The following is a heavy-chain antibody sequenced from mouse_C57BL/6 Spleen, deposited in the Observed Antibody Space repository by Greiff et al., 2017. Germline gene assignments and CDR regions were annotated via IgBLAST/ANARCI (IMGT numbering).Heavy chain of an antibody. Sequence: EVQLQQSGPGLVKPSQSLSLTCSVTGYSITSGYYWNWIRQFPGNKLEWMGYISYDGSNNYNPSLKNRISITRDTSKNQFFLKLNSVTTEDTATDYCARGYDYPYYYAMDYWGQGTSVTVSS. CDR3: ARGYDYPYYYAMDY. D-gene: IGHD2-4*01. CDR2: ISYDGSN. V-gene: IGHV3-6*01. CDR1: GYSITSGYY. J-gene: IGHJ4*01.